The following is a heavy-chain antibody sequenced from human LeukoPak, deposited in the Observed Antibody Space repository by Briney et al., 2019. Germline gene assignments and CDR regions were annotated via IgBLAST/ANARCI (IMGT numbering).Heavy chain of an antibody. CDR2: ISPYSGTT. Sequence: PVASVKVSCKASGYTFKSKGISWVRQAPGQGLEWMGWISPYSGTTDYAQKLQGRVTMTTDTSTRTAYMELRSLRYDDTAVYYCARDRLHAFDFWGQGTMVTVSS. J-gene: IGHJ3*01. V-gene: IGHV1-18*01. D-gene: IGHD6-25*01. CDR3: ARDRLHAFDF. CDR1: GYTFKSKG.